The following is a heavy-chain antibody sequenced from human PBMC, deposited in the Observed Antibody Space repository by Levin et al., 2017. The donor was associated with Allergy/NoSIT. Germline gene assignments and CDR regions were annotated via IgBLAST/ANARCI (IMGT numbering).Heavy chain of an antibody. V-gene: IGHV5-51*01. CDR1: GYSFTSYW. D-gene: IGHD2-15*01. J-gene: IGHJ5*02. CDR3: ARADCSGGSCYWFDP. CDR2: IYPGDSDT. Sequence: ASVKVSCKGSGYSFTSYWIGWVRQMPGKGLEWMGIIYPGDSDTRYSPSFQGQVTISADKSISTAYLQWSSLKASDTAMYYCARADCSGGSCYWFDPWGQGTLVTVSS.